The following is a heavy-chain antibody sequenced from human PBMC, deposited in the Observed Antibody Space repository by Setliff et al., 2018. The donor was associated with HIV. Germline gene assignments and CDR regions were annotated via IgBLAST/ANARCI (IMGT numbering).Heavy chain of an antibody. CDR2: IYYSGSA. J-gene: IGHJ3*02. CDR3: ARVSQKLDLRGGTFDI. Sequence: PSETLSLTCTVSGGSISSGGYYWSWIRQHPGKGLEWIGCIYYSGSAYYNPSLKSRITISVDASKNQFSLKLSSVTAADTAVYYCARVSQKLDLRGGTFDIWGQGTMVTVSS. V-gene: IGHV4-31*03. D-gene: IGHD1-7*01. CDR1: GGSISSGGYY.